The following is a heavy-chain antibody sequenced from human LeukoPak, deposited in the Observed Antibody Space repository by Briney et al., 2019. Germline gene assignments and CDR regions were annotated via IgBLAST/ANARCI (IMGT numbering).Heavy chain of an antibody. CDR2: INHSGST. V-gene: IGHV4-34*01. CDR3: ARDRRNYYGSGSYYPPRYYYGMDV. CDR1: GGSFSGYY. Sequence: PSETLSLTCAAYGGSFSGYYWSWIRQPPGKGLEWIGEINHSGSTNYNPSLKSRVTISVDTSKNQFSLKLSSVTAADTAVYYCARDRRNYYGSGSYYPPRYYYGMDVWGQGTTVTVSS. D-gene: IGHD3-10*01. J-gene: IGHJ6*02.